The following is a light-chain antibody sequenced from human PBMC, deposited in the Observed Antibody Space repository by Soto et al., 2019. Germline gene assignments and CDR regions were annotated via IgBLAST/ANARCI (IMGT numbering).Light chain of an antibody. J-gene: IGLJ1*01. CDR1: SSDVGGYNY. CDR3: SSYTSSSTPYV. CDR2: DVS. V-gene: IGLV2-14*01. Sequence: QSVLTQPASVSGAPGQSITISCTGTSSDVGGYNYVSWYQQHPGKAPKLMIYDVSNRPSGVSNRFSGSKSGNTASLTISGLQAEDEADDYCSSYTSSSTPYVFGTGTKSPS.